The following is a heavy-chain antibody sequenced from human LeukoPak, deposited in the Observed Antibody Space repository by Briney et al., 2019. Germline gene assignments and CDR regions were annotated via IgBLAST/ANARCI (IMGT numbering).Heavy chain of an antibody. CDR2: VDPEDGET. D-gene: IGHD1-26*01. CDR1: GYTSTDYY. CDR3: ATLSSGSLVPYYFDY. V-gene: IGHV1-69-2*01. Sequence: ASVKISCKVSGYTSTDYYMHWVQQAPGKGLEWMGLVDPEDGETIYAERFQGRVTITADTSTDTAYMELSSLRSEDTAVYYCATLSSGSLVPYYFDYWGQGTLVTVSS. J-gene: IGHJ4*02.